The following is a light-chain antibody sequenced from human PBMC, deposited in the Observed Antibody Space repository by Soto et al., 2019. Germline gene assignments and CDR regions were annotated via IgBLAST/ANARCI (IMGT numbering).Light chain of an antibody. CDR3: QQYESTPTWT. CDR1: QSVSSYS. J-gene: IGKJ1*01. CDR2: GAS. Sequence: EIVLTQSPGTLSLSPGERATLSCRASQSVSSYSLAWYQKKPGQAPRLLLYGASSRAAGSPDRFSGSGSGTDFTLTISGREADDFSVYYRQQYESTPTWTFGQGTKV. V-gene: IGKV3-20*01.